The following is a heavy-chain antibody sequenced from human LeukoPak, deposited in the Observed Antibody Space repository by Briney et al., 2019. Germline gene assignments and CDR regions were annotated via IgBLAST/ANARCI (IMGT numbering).Heavy chain of an antibody. CDR3: AKPDSSGYLAEYFQH. V-gene: IGHV3-23*01. CDR2: ISGSGGST. J-gene: IGHJ1*01. D-gene: IGHD3-22*01. CDR1: GSTFSSYA. Sequence: PGGSLRLSCAASGSTFSSYAMSWVRQAPGKGLEWVSAISGSGGSTYYADSVKGRFTISRDNSKNTLYLQMNSLRAEDTAVYYCAKPDSSGYLAEYFQHWGQGTLVTVSS.